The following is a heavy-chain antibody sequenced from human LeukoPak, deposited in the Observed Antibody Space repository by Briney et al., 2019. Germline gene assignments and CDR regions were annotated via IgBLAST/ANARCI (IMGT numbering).Heavy chain of an antibody. D-gene: IGHD3-10*01. J-gene: IGHJ3*02. Sequence: GRSLRLSCAASGFTFSTYTMHLVRQAPGKGLEGLALLSPAGSNKYYADSVKGRFTISRDNSKNTLYLEMDSLRAEDTAVFYCATEKGGEAFDIWGQGTMVTVSS. V-gene: IGHV3-30*01. CDR1: GFTFSTYT. CDR2: LSPAGSNK. CDR3: ATEKGGEAFDI.